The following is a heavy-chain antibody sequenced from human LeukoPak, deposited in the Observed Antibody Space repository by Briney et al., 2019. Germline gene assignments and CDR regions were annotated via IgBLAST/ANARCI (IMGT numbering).Heavy chain of an antibody. D-gene: IGHD3-10*01. CDR3: VRVSRGSGGYFDY. J-gene: IGHJ4*02. CDR2: ISSSGGSI. CDR1: GFTFSDYY. Sequence: GGSLRLSCVASGFTFSDYYMSWIRQAPGKGLEWVSFISSSGGSIYYADSVKGRFTISRDNAKNSMYLQMNSLRPEDTAVYYCVRVSRGSGGYFDYWGQGTLVTVSS. V-gene: IGHV3-11*04.